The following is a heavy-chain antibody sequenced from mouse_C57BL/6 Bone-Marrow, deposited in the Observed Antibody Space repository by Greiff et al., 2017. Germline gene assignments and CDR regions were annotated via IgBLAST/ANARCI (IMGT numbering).Heavy chain of an antibody. V-gene: IGHV1-55*01. CDR2: IYPGSGST. Sequence: QVQLQQPGAELVKPGASVKMSCKASGYTFTSYWITWVKQRPGQGLEWIGDIYPGSGSTNYNEKFKSKATLTVDTSSSTAYMQLSSLTSEDSAVYYCARRDYYYYGSSYDYRGQGTTLTVSS. CDR3: ARRDYYYYGSSYDY. D-gene: IGHD1-1*01. J-gene: IGHJ2*01. CDR1: GYTFTSYW.